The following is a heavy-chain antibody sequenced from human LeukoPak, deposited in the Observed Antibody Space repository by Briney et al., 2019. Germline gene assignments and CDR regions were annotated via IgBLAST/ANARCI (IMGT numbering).Heavy chain of an antibody. V-gene: IGHV3-74*01. Sequence: PGGSLRLSCAASGFTFSSHWMHWVRQAPGKGLVWVSRISTDGSTTTYADSVKGRFTISRDNSKNTLYLQMNSLRAEDTAVYYCAKSLLWFGELNYWGQGTLVTVSS. CDR2: ISTDGSTT. CDR1: GFTFSSHW. J-gene: IGHJ4*02. D-gene: IGHD3-10*01. CDR3: AKSLLWFGELNY.